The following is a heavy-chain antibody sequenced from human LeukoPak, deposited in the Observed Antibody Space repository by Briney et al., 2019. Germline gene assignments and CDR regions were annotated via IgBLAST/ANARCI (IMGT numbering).Heavy chain of an antibody. D-gene: IGHD3-22*01. CDR3: ARGTYYYDSSGSHS. CDR1: GFTFSSYG. J-gene: IGHJ4*02. Sequence: GGSLRLSCAASGFTFSSYGMHWVRQAPGKGLEWVSFIRYDGSNEYYADSVKGRFTISRDNAKNSLYLQMNSLRAEDTAVYYCARGTYYYDSSGSHSWGQGTLVTVSS. CDR2: IRYDGSNE. V-gene: IGHV3-30*02.